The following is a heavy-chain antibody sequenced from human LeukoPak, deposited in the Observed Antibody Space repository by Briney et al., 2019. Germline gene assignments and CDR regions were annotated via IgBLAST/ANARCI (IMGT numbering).Heavy chain of an antibody. V-gene: IGHV3-11*01. CDR1: GSTFSDYY. CDR2: ISSSGFISAGTI. CDR3: ASGRYYYDSSGYYPIKFDY. Sequence: PGGSLRLSCAASGSTFSDYYMSWIRQAPGKGLEWLSYISSSGFISAGTIYYADSVKGRFTISRDNAKSSLYLQMNSLRAEDTAVYFCASGRYYYDSSGYYPIKFDYWGQGTLVTVSS. D-gene: IGHD3-22*01. J-gene: IGHJ4*02.